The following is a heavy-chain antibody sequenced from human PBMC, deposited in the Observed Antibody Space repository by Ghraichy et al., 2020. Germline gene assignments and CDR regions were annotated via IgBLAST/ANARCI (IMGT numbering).Heavy chain of an antibody. CDR1: GGSFSGYY. CDR3: ARVGRLRRSYDYVWGRPLDY. J-gene: IGHJ4*02. V-gene: IGHV4-34*01. CDR2: INHSGST. D-gene: IGHD3-16*01. Sequence: SETLSLTCAVYGGSFSGYYWSWIRQPPGKGLEWIGEINHSGSTNYNPSLKSRVTISVDTSKNQFSLKLSSVTAADTAVYYCARVGRLRRSYDYVWGRPLDYWGQGTLVTVSS.